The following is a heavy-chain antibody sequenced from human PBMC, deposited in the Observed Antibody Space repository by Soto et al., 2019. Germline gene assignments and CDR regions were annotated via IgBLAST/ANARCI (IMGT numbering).Heavy chain of an antibody. CDR2: ISSNGGST. CDR1: GFTFSSYT. Sequence: LRHSCAASGFTFSSYTMNWVRQAPGKGLEYVADISSNGGSTYYADSVKDRFTISRDNSKNTLYLQMSNLRDEDTAVFYCVKDKGPKIRKVTMDVWGQGATVTVSS. J-gene: IGHJ6*02. CDR3: VKDKGPKIRKVTMDV. V-gene: IGHV3-64D*08. D-gene: IGHD2-21*02.